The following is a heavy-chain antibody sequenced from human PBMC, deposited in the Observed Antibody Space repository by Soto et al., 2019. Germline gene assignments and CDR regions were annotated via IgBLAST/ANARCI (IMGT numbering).Heavy chain of an antibody. CDR3: ARHLGYCSSTSCYDAFDI. CDR2: IYYSGST. D-gene: IGHD2-2*01. V-gene: IGHV4-59*08. CDR1: GGSISSYY. J-gene: IGHJ3*02. Sequence: SETLSLTCTVSGGSISSYYWSWIRQPPGKGLEWIGYIYYSGSTNYNPSLKSRVTISVDTSKNQFSLKLSSVTAADTAVYYCARHLGYCSSTSCYDAFDIWGQGTMVTVSS.